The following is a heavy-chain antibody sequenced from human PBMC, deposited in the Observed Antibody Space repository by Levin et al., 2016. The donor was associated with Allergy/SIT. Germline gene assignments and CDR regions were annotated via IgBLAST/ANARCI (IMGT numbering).Heavy chain of an antibody. J-gene: IGHJ6*02. D-gene: IGHD6-6*01. Sequence: GGSLRLSCKSSGYSFTSYWIGWVRQMPGKGLEWMGIIYPGDSDTKYGPSFQGQVTISADKSIRTAYLQWSSLKASDTAMYYCARLAPHRKYSDTKSRMDVWGQGTTVTVSS. CDR3: ARLAPHRKYSDTKSRMDV. CDR1: GYSFTSYW. V-gene: IGHV5-51*01. CDR2: IYPGDSDT.